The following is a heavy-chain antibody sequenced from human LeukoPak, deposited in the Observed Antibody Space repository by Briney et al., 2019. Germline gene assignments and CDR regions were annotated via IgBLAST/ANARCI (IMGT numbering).Heavy chain of an antibody. CDR3: VKGGASSSEGG. CDR2: ISSGAGST. Sequence: GGSLRLSCVASGFTFSSYSLSWVRQAPGKGLQWISTISSGAGSTFYADSVKGRFTISKDTSENTLSLHMNSLRPEDTAVYYRVKGGASSSEGGWGQGTLVTVSS. J-gene: IGHJ4*02. V-gene: IGHV3-23*01. D-gene: IGHD6-6*01. CDR1: GFTFSSYS.